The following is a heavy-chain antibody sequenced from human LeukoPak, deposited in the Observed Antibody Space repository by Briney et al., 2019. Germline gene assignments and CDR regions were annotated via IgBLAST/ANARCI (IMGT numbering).Heavy chain of an antibody. CDR3: AREGDYYDSSGYYYRWFDP. CDR2: ISGSGGST. J-gene: IGHJ5*02. Sequence: PGGSLRLSCAASGFTFSSYAMSWVRQAPGKGLEWVSAISGSGGSTYYADSVKGRFTISRDNAKNSLYLQMNSLRAEDTAVYYCAREGDYYDSSGYYYRWFDPWGQGTLVTVSS. CDR1: GFTFSSYA. V-gene: IGHV3-23*01. D-gene: IGHD3-22*01.